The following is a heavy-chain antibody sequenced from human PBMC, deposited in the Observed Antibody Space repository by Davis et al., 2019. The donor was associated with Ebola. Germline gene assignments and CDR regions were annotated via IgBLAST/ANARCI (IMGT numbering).Heavy chain of an antibody. D-gene: IGHD3-9*01. Sequence: GGSLRLSCAASGSTFSSYGMHWVRQAPGKGLEWVAVIWYDGSNKYYADSVKGRFTISRDNSKNTLYLQMNSLRAEATAVYYCARDSYFDWLLGGYFDYWGQGTLVTVSS. CDR1: GSTFSSYG. V-gene: IGHV3-33*01. CDR3: ARDSYFDWLLGGYFDY. J-gene: IGHJ4*02. CDR2: IWYDGSNK.